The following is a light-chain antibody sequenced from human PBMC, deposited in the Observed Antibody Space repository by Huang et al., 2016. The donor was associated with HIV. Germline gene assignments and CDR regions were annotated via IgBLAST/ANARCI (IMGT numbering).Light chain of an antibody. CDR1: QGIASS. J-gene: IGKJ4*01. CDR2: AAS. CDR3: QQYYSTHLLT. Sequence: DIQMTQSPSSLSASVGDRVTITCRASQGIASSLAWYQQKPGKAPRLLLDAASALVSGVPARFSGSGFETEYTLTISSLQPEDFATYYCQQYYSTHLLTFGGGTKVEI. V-gene: IGKV1-NL1*01.